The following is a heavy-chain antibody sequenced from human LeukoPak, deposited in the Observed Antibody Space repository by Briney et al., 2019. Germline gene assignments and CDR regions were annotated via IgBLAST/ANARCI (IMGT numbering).Heavy chain of an antibody. D-gene: IGHD3-22*01. V-gene: IGHV1-18*01. CDR1: GYTFTSYG. CDR2: ISAYNGNT. J-gene: IGHJ4*02. Sequence: GASXKVSCKASGYTFTSYGISWVRQAPGQGREWMGWISAYNGNTNYAQKVQGRVTMTTDTSTSTAYMELRSLRSDDTAVYYCARPYYDSSAPPYDYWGQGTLVTVSS. CDR3: ARPYYDSSAPPYDY.